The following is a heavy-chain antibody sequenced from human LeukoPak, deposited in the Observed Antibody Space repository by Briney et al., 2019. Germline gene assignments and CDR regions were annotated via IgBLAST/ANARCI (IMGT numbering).Heavy chain of an antibody. J-gene: IGHJ4*02. D-gene: IGHD4-17*01. CDR3: ANEIRPNDY. V-gene: IGHV3-23*01. CDR2: ISISGDTT. Sequence: GGSLRLSCGASGFTFSSHAMTWVRQAPGKGLEWVPAISISGDTTYYADAVKGRFTISRDNSKNTVYLQMNSLRAEDTAVYYCANEIRPNDYWGQGTLVTVSS. CDR1: GFTFSSHA.